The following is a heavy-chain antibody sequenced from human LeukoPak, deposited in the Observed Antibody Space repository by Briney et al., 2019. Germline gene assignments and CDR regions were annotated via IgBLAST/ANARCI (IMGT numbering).Heavy chain of an antibody. CDR2: INHSGST. Sequence: SETLSLTCAVYGGSFSVYYWSWIRQPPGKGLEWIGEINHSGSTNYNPSLKSRVTISVDTSKHQFSLKLSSVTAADTAVYYCASRDSTGYWFDYWGQGTLVTVSS. V-gene: IGHV4-34*01. CDR1: GGSFSVYY. CDR3: ASRDSTGYWFDY. D-gene: IGHD3-22*01. J-gene: IGHJ4*02.